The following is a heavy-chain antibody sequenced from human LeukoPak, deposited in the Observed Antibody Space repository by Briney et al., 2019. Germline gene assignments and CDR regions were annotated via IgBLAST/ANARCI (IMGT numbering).Heavy chain of an antibody. CDR2: ISYDGSNK. D-gene: IGHD3-22*01. V-gene: IGHV3-30*18. J-gene: IGHJ4*02. CDR1: GFTFSSYG. Sequence: GSLRLSCAASGFTFSSYGMHWVRQAPGKGLEWVAVISYDGSNKYYADSVKGRFTISRDNSKNTLYLQMNSLRAEDTAVYYCAKDHRNYYYDSSGYYYDDYWGQGTLVTVSS. CDR3: AKDHRNYYYDSSGYYYDDY.